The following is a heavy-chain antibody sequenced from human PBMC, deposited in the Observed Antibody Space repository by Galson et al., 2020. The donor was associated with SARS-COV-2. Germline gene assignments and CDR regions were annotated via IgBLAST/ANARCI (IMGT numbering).Heavy chain of an antibody. CDR3: ARLHYGEYAPEAFDI. J-gene: IGHJ3*02. CDR2: ISHRGGT. V-gene: IGHV4-30-2*01. D-gene: IGHD4-17*01. Sequence: SETLSLTCAVSGTSISSGSYSWTWIRQPPGKGPEWIGYISHRGGTYYNPSLKSRVTISGDRSKNQFSLRLSSVTAADTAVYYCARLHYGEYAPEAFDIWGPETRVTVAS. CDR1: GTSISSGSYS.